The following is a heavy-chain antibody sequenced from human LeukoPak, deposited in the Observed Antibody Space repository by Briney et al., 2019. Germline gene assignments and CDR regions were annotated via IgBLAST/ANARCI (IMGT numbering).Heavy chain of an antibody. V-gene: IGHV3-21*01. CDR1: GFTFSSYS. CDR2: ISSSSSYI. J-gene: IGHJ4*02. Sequence: GGSLRLSCAASGFTFSSYSMNWVRQAPGKGLXXVSSISSSSSYIYYADSVKGRFTISRDNAKNSLYLQMNSLRAEDTAVYYCARAGVGATLNFDYWGQGTLVTVSS. D-gene: IGHD1-26*01. CDR3: ARAGVGATLNFDY.